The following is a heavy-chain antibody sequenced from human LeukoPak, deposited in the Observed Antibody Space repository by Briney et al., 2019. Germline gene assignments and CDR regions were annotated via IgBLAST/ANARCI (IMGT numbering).Heavy chain of an antibody. CDR2: ISYDGSNK. J-gene: IGHJ4*02. D-gene: IGHD1-26*01. CDR1: GFTFSSYG. V-gene: IGHV3-30*18. CDR3: AKDGAGQFDY. Sequence: GSLRLSCAASGFTFSSYGMHWVRQAPGKGLEWVAVISYDGSNKYYADSVKGRFTIARDNSKNTLYLQMNSLRAEDTAVYYCAKDGAGQFDYWGQGTLVTVSS.